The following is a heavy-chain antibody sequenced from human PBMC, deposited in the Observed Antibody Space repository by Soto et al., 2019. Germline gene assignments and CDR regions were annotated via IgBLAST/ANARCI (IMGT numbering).Heavy chain of an antibody. D-gene: IGHD2-2*01. V-gene: IGHV3-23*01. Sequence: GGSLRLSCAASGFTFSSYAMSWVRQAPGKGLEWVSAISGSGGSTYYADSVKGRFTISRDNSKNTLYLQMNSLRAEDTAVYYCAKASVPAARAEYYYYYGMDVWGQGTTVTVSS. CDR2: ISGSGGST. CDR3: AKASVPAARAEYYYYYGMDV. J-gene: IGHJ6*02. CDR1: GFTFSSYA.